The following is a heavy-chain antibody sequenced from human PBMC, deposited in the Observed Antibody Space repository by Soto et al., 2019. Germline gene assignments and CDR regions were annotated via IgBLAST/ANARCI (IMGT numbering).Heavy chain of an antibody. D-gene: IGHD3-3*01. CDR1: GGSFSGYY. CDR3: ARERSVGYYDFWSGYPQAYYFDY. J-gene: IGHJ4*02. CDR2: INHSGST. Sequence: QVQLQQWGAGLLKPSETLSLTCAVYGGSFSGYYWSWIRQPPGKGLEWIGEINHSGSTNYNPSLKSRVTISVDTSKNQFCLQLSSVTAADTAVYYCARERSVGYYDFWSGYPQAYYFDYWGQGTLVTVSS. V-gene: IGHV4-34*01.